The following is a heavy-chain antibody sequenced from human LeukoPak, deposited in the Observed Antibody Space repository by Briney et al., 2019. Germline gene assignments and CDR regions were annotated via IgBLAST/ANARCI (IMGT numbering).Heavy chain of an antibody. Sequence: NSGGSLRLSCAASGFTFSSYSMNWVRQAPGKGLEWVSSISSSSSYIYYADPVKGRFTISRDNAKNSLYLQMNSLRAEDTAVYYCAQGGSEIYYFYHGMDVWGRGTTVTVSS. J-gene: IGHJ6*02. CDR1: GFTFSSYS. D-gene: IGHD3-10*01. V-gene: IGHV3-21*01. CDR3: AQGGSEIYYFYHGMDV. CDR2: ISSSSSYI.